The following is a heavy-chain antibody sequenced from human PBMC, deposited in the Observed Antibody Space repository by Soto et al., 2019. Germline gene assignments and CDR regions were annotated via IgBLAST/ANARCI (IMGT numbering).Heavy chain of an antibody. CDR1: GGTFSSYA. CDR3: ARDLVGATGGWFDP. V-gene: IGHV1-69*13. D-gene: IGHD1-26*01. CDR2: IIPIFGTA. J-gene: IGHJ5*02. Sequence: ASVKVSCKASGGTFSSYAISWVRQAPGQGLEWMGGIIPIFGTANYAQKFQGRVTITADESTSTAYMELSSLRSEDTAVYYCARDLVGATGGWFDPWGQGTLVTVSS.